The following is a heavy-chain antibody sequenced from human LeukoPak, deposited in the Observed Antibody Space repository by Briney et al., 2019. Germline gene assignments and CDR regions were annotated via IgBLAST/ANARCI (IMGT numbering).Heavy chain of an antibody. Sequence: ASVKVSCKASGYTFTGYYMHWVRQAPGQGLEWMGWINPNSGGTNYAQKFQGRVTMTRDTSISTAYMELSRLRSDDTAVYYCARALTYLALPFDYWGQGTLVTVSS. V-gene: IGHV1-2*02. J-gene: IGHJ4*02. CDR2: INPNSGGT. D-gene: IGHD2/OR15-2a*01. CDR1: GYTFTGYY. CDR3: ARALTYLALPFDY.